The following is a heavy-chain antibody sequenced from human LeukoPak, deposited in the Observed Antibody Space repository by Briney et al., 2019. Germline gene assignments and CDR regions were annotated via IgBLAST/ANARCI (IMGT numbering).Heavy chain of an antibody. V-gene: IGHV4-61*08. CDR2: IHYSGGT. J-gene: IGHJ4*02. Sequence: PSQTLSLTCTVSGGSISSGGYYWSWIRQPPGKGLEWIGYIHYSGGTNYNASLKSRVAMSLDTSKNQFSLRLRSVTAADTALYFCAGGGYCSSSSCFAPLFDWWGQGTLVTVSS. CDR3: AGGGYCSSSSCFAPLFDW. D-gene: IGHD2-2*01. CDR1: GGSISSGGYY.